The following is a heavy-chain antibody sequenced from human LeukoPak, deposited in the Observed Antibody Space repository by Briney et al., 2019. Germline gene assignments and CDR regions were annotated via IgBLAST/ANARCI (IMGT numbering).Heavy chain of an antibody. J-gene: IGHJ4*02. Sequence: ASVKVSCMASGYTFTSYGISWVRQAPGQGLEWMGWISAYNGNTNYAQKLQGRVTMTTDTSTSTAYMELRSLRSDDTAVYYCARVVTMVRGVQVGDYWGQGTLVTVSS. D-gene: IGHD3-10*01. CDR1: GYTFTSYG. CDR3: ARVVTMVRGVQVGDY. CDR2: ISAYNGNT. V-gene: IGHV1-18*04.